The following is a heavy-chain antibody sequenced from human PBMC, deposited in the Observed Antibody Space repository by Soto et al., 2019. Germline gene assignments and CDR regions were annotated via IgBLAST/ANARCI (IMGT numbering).Heavy chain of an antibody. J-gene: IGHJ6*02. CDR3: ARDHRRYGAKRVYYYYGMDV. D-gene: IGHD4-17*01. Sequence: QVQLVESGGGVVQPGRSLRLSCAASGFTFSSYGMHWVRQAPGKGLEWVAVIWYDGSNKYYADSVKGRFTISRDNSKNTLYLQMNSLRAEDTAVYYCARDHRRYGAKRVYYYYGMDVWGQGTTVTVSS. V-gene: IGHV3-33*01. CDR1: GFTFSSYG. CDR2: IWYDGSNK.